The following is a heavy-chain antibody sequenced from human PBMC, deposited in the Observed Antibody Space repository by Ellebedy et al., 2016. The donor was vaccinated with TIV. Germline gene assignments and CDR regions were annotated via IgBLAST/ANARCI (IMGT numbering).Heavy chain of an antibody. V-gene: IGHV1-2*02. Sequence: AASVKVSCKASGYTFTAFYVHWVRQAPGQGLERMGRIDPNSGDTKYAQKFQGRVSMTRDTSITTAYMELSSLTSDDTAVYYCGRGIQSFDPWGQGTLVTVSS. J-gene: IGHJ5*02. CDR3: GRGIQSFDP. CDR2: IDPNSGDT. CDR1: GYTFTAFY.